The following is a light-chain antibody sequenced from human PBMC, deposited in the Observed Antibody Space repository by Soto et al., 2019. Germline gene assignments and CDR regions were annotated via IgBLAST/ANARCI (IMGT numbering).Light chain of an antibody. V-gene: IGKV3-20*01. J-gene: IGKJ1*01. CDR3: QQYSSPPQT. CDR1: ETVTGKY. Sequence: SCRASETVTGKYLAWYQQKAGQAPRLLIFAASNRAAGIPDRFSGSGSGTDFTLTISRLEPEDFAVYFCQQYSSPPQTFGQGTKVDIK. CDR2: AAS.